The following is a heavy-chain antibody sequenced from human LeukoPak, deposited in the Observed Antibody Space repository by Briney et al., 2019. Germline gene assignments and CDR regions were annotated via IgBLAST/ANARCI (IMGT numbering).Heavy chain of an antibody. Sequence: SETLSLTCSVSGASITGYYWSWIRQPAGKGLEWIGRIYTSGSTNYNPSLKSRVTISVDTSKNQFSLKLSSVTAADTAVYYCARDQRSSWYGGYYFDYWGQGTLVTVSS. V-gene: IGHV4-4*07. D-gene: IGHD6-13*01. CDR1: GASITGYY. CDR2: IYTSGST. CDR3: ARDQRSSWYGGYYFDY. J-gene: IGHJ4*02.